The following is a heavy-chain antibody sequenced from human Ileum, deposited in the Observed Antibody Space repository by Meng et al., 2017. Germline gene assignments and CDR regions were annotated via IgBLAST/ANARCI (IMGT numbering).Heavy chain of an antibody. CDR1: GGSISRSSYY. CDR3: ARSGFITMLRGVPPYFDY. V-gene: IGHV4-39*07. CDR2: IYYSGST. D-gene: IGHD3-10*01. J-gene: IGHJ4*02. Sequence: GSLRLSCIVSGGSISRSSYYWGWIRQPPGKGLEWIGSIYYSGSTYYNPSLKSRVTMSVDTFRNQFSLKLSSVTAADTAVYYCARSGFITMLRGVPPYFDYWGQGTLVTVSS.